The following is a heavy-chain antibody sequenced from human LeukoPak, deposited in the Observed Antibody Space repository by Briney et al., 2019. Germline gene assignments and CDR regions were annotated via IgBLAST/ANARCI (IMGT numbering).Heavy chain of an antibody. D-gene: IGHD6-6*01. Sequence: PGRSLRLSCAASGFTFSSYAMHRVRQAPGKGLEWVAVISYDGSNKYYADSVKGRFTISRDNSKNTLYLQMNSLRAEDTAVYYCARDRSIAARPHAFDIWGQGTMVTVSS. CDR2: ISYDGSNK. CDR3: ARDRSIAARPHAFDI. CDR1: GFTFSSYA. J-gene: IGHJ3*02. V-gene: IGHV3-30*04.